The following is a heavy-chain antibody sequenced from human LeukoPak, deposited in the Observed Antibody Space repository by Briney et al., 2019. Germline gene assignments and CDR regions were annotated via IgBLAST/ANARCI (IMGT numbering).Heavy chain of an antibody. CDR1: GYSISSGYY. CDR3: ARGTIRYYFDY. Sequence: PSETLSLTCAVSGYSISSGYYWGWIRQPPGKGLEWIGSIYHSGSTCYNPSLKSRVTISVDTSKNQFSLKLSSVTAADTAVYYCARGTIRYYFDYWGQGTLVTVSS. V-gene: IGHV4-38-2*01. J-gene: IGHJ4*02. CDR2: IYHSGST. D-gene: IGHD4-17*01.